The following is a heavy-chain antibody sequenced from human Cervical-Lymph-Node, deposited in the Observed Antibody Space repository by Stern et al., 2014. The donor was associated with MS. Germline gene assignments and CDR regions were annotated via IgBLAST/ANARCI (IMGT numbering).Heavy chain of an antibody. D-gene: IGHD1-26*01. CDR2: INTNTGIP. CDR3: ARLRVGNITRDY. V-gene: IGHV7-4-1*02. CDR1: GYTFTHYG. Sequence: QVQLVESGSELKKPGASVKVSCKASGYTFTHYGINWVRQAPGQGLEWMGWINTNTGIPTYAQAFTGRFVFSFDASVSTAYLHISNLKADDTAIYYCARLRVGNITRDYWGPGTLVTGSS. J-gene: IGHJ4*02.